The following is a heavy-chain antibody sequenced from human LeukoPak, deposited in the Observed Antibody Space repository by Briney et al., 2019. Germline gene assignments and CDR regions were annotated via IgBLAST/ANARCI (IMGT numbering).Heavy chain of an antibody. J-gene: IGHJ4*02. Sequence: GGSLRLSCAASGFTFSSYAMSWVRQAPGKGLEGVSAISGSGGSTYYADSVKCRLTISRDNSKHTLYLQMNSLRAADTAVYYCAKLTRPYYDFWSGYYRNWGQGTLVTVSS. D-gene: IGHD3-3*01. CDR1: GFTFSSYA. V-gene: IGHV3-23*01. CDR2: ISGSGGST. CDR3: AKLTRPYYDFWSGYYRN.